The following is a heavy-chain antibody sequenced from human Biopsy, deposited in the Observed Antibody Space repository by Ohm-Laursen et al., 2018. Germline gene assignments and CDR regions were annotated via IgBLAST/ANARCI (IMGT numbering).Heavy chain of an antibody. V-gene: IGHV4-59*01. Sequence: SETLSLTCSVSGGSMTGYEWSWIRLAPGQGLEWNGYIYYSGGTKYNPSLASRVTFSVDMSKSQFSLKLYSVTAADTAVYYCARVEAGTYDALDIWGQGTLVAVSA. D-gene: IGHD1-26*01. CDR2: IYYSGGT. CDR3: ARVEAGTYDALDI. CDR1: GGSMTGYE. J-gene: IGHJ3*02.